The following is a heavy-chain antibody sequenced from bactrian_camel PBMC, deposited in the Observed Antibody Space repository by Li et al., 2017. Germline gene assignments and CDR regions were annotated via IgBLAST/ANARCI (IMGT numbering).Heavy chain of an antibody. J-gene: IGHJ4*01. CDR2: ISSLGALT. CDR3: AAFVRTRGYCSRATADAAQRLESTY. V-gene: IGHV3S25*01. CDR1: GFIFSSYW. Sequence: QLVESGGGLVQPGGSLRLSCAASGFIFSSYWMYWVRQAPGKGLEWVSSISSLGALTYYAYSVKGQFTISRDNAKNTVYLQMNSPKPEDTAMYYCAAFVRTRGYCSRATADAAQRLESTYWGLGTQVTVS. D-gene: IGHD3*01.